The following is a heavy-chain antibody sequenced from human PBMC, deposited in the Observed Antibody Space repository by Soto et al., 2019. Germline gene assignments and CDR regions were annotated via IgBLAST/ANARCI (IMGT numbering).Heavy chain of an antibody. V-gene: IGHV3-23*01. J-gene: IGHJ5*02. CDR2: ISGSGGST. Sequence: PGGSLRLSCAASGFTFSSYAMSWVRQAPGKGLEWVSAISGSGGSTYYADSVKGRFTISRDSSKNTLYLQMNSLRAEDTAVYYCAKISGDYYDSSGYYSWFDPWGQGTLVTVSS. D-gene: IGHD3-22*01. CDR3: AKISGDYYDSSGYYSWFDP. CDR1: GFTFSSYA.